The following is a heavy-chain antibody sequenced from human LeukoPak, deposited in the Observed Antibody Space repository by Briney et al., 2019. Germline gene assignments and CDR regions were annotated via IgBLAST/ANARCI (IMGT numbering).Heavy chain of an antibody. D-gene: IGHD3-22*01. CDR1: GYTFTNYY. Sequence: ASVKVSCKASGYTFTNYYMHWVRQAPGQGLEWMGWINPNSGGTNYAQKFQGRVTMTRDTFISTACMELSRLRSDDTAVYYCARGGDYYDSSGSNHDYWGQGTLVTVSS. CDR3: ARGGDYYDSSGSNHDY. J-gene: IGHJ4*02. CDR2: INPNSGGT. V-gene: IGHV1-2*02.